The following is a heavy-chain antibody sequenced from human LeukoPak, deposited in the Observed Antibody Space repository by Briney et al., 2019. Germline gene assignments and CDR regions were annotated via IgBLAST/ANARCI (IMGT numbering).Heavy chain of an antibody. J-gene: IGHJ2*01. CDR1: GFTFDDYA. CDR2: ISWNSGSI. Sequence: GGSLRLSCAASGFTFDDYAMHWVRQALGKGLEWVSGISWNSGSIGYADSVKGRFTISRDNAKNSLYLQMNSLRAEDTALYYCAKDIAAAGTGWYFDLWGRGTLVTVSS. CDR3: AKDIAAAGTGWYFDL. V-gene: IGHV3-9*01. D-gene: IGHD6-13*01.